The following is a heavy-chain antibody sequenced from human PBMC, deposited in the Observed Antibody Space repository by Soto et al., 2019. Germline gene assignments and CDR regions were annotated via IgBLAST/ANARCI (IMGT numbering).Heavy chain of an antibody. CDR2: IYYSGST. J-gene: IGHJ4*02. D-gene: IGHD5-18*01. Sequence: QVQLQESGPGLVKPSETLSLTCTVSGGSISSYFWSWIRQPPGKGLEWIGYIYYSGSTNYNPSLKSRVTISVDTFKNQFSLQLSSVTAADTAVYYCARSGTAMVLVDYWGQGTLVTVSS. CDR1: GGSISSYF. CDR3: ARSGTAMVLVDY. V-gene: IGHV4-59*01.